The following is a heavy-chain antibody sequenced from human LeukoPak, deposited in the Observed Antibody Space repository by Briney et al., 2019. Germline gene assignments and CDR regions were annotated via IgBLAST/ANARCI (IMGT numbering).Heavy chain of an antibody. J-gene: IGHJ6*02. V-gene: IGHV3-43*02. CDR3: AKDSLYDFWSGYYTGIESGYYYGMDV. CDR2: ISGDGGRT. D-gene: IGHD3-3*01. CDR1: GFTFDDYA. Sequence: GGSLRLSCAASGFTFDDYAMHWVRQAPGKGLEWVSLISGDGGRTYYADSVKGRFTISRDNNKNSLYLQMNSLRTEGTALYYCAKDSLYDFWSGYYTGIESGYYYGMDVWGQGTTVTVSS.